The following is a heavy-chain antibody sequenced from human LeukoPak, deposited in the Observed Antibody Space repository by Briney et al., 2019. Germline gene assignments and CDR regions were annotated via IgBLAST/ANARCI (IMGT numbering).Heavy chain of an antibody. D-gene: IGHD6-13*01. CDR2: INHSGNT. V-gene: IGHV4-34*01. Sequence: SETLSLTCAVYGESFSSYYWSWIRQPPGKGLEWIGEINHSGNTNYNPSLKSRVTISVDTSKNQFSLKLSSVTAADTAVYYCARRIAAGDFDYWGQGTLVTVSS. J-gene: IGHJ4*02. CDR1: GESFSSYY. CDR3: ARRIAAGDFDY.